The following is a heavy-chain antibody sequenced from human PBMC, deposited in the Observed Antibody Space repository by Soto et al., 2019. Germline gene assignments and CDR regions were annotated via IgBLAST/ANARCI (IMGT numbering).Heavy chain of an antibody. D-gene: IGHD1-26*01. V-gene: IGHV3-21*01. CDR3: ARAQDGGTSDDYYYYYYMDV. J-gene: IGHJ6*03. Sequence: GGSLRLSCAASGFTFSSYSMNWVRQAPGKGLEWVSSISSSSSYIYYADSVKGRFTISRDNAKNSLYPQMNSLRAEDTAVYYCARAQDGGTSDDYYYYYYMDVWGKGTTVTVSS. CDR1: GFTFSSYS. CDR2: ISSSSSYI.